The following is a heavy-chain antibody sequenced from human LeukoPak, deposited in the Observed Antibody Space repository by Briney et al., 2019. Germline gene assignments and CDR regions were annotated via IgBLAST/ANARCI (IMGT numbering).Heavy chain of an antibody. D-gene: IGHD3-3*01. CDR1: GGSISSSSYY. V-gene: IGHV4-39*07. Sequence: SETLSLTCTVSGGSISSSSYYWGWIRQPPGKGLEWVGSIYYSGSTYYNPSLKSRVTISVDTSKNQFSLKLSSVTAADTAVYYCARDWGDFWTKHYMDVWGKGTTVTVSS. J-gene: IGHJ6*03. CDR3: ARDWGDFWTKHYMDV. CDR2: IYYSGST.